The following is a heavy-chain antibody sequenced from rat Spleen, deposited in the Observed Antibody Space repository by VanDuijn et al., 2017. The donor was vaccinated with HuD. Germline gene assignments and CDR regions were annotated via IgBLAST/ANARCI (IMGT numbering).Heavy chain of an antibody. Sequence: EVQLVESGGXXXXPGXXLKLSXXXSGXXXSDXXXAXXXQAXKKGLEEVASXXYAVSTXXYGDXXKGRFKISRDNAKSTLNLQMNSLRSEDTATYYCARHXNDDYXDYXGQGVXVTXSX. CDR2: XXYAVSTX. CDR3: ARHXNDDYXDY. V-gene: IGHV5-22*01. CDR1: GXXXSDXX. J-gene: IGHJ2*01.